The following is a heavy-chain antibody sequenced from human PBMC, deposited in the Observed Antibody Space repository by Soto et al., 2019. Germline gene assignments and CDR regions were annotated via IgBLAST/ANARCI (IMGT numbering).Heavy chain of an antibody. D-gene: IGHD3-10*01. V-gene: IGHV3-23*01. J-gene: IGHJ4*02. Sequence: EVLLLDSGGGLVQPGGSLRLSCAASGFTFSNYAMTWVRQAPGKGPEWISTVNNGGGGTYYAYSVKGRFTISRDNSKNTLYLQVSSLRAEHTAVYYCAKERLGRGIDYWGQGILVTVSS. CDR1: GFTFSNYA. CDR3: AKERLGRGIDY. CDR2: VNNGGGGT.